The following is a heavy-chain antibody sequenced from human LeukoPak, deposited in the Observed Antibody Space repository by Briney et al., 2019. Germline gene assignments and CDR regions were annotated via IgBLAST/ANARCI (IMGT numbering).Heavy chain of an antibody. CDR2: IYYSGST. J-gene: IGHJ4*02. CDR3: ARRRTDDYGDYGFDY. D-gene: IGHD4-17*01. CDR1: GGSISSYY. Sequence: SDTLSLTCTVSGGSISSYYWSWIRQPPGKGLEWIGYIYYSGSTNYNPSLKSRVTISVDTSKNQFSLKLSSVTAADTAVYYCARRRTDDYGDYGFDYWGQGTLVTVSS. V-gene: IGHV4-59*07.